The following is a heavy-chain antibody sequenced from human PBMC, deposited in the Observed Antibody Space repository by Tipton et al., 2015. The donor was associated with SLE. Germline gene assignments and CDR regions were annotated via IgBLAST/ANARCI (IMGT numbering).Heavy chain of an antibody. V-gene: IGHV4-34*01. D-gene: IGHD3-16*01. Sequence: TLSLTCAVHGGFFSGYYCSWIRQPPGKGLEWIGEINHSGSTNYNPALKSRVTISVDTSKNQFSLKLSSGTAADSTVYYCSRGIMGDDEYWGQGTLDTVHS. CDR1: GGFFSGYY. J-gene: IGHJ4*02. CDR3: SRGIMGDDEY. CDR2: INHSGST.